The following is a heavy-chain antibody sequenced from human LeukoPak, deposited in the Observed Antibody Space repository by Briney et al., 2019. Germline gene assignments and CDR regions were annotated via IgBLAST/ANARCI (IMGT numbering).Heavy chain of an antibody. CDR3: ARSRWLAAAGFDY. CDR1: GFTFSSYD. CDR2: IGTAGDT. J-gene: IGHJ4*02. Sequence: GGSLRLSCAASGFTFSSYDMHWVRQATGKGLEWDSAIGTAGDTYYPGSVKGRFTISRENAKNSLYLQMNSLRAGDTAVYYCARSRWLAAAGFDYWGQGTLVTVSS. V-gene: IGHV3-13*01. D-gene: IGHD6-13*01.